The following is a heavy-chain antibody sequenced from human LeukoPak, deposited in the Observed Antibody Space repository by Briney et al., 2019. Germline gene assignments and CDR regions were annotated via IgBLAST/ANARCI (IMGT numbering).Heavy chain of an antibody. CDR1: GCSISSYY. J-gene: IGHJ6*03. CDR2: IYTSGST. CDR3: ACSAQYSYYYYMDV. V-gene: IGHV4-4*07. D-gene: IGHD2/OR15-2a*01. Sequence: SETLSLTCTVSGCSISSYYWSWIRQPPGKGLEWIGRIYTSGSTNYNPPLKSRVTMSVDTSKNQLSLKVNSVTAADTAEYYCACSAQYSYYYYMDVWGKGTTVSVSS.